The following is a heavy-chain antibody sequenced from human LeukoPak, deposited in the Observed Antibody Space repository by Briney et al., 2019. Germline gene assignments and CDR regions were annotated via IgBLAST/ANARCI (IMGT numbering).Heavy chain of an antibody. D-gene: IGHD3-3*01. Sequence: KPSETLSLTCTVSGGSISSYYWSWIRQPPGKGLEWIGYIYYSGSTNYNPSLKSRVTISVDTSKNQFSLKLSSVTAADTAVYYCARGATGGYDFWSGYYMSFDYWGQGTLVTVSS. CDR1: GGSISSYY. CDR3: ARGATGGYDFWSGYYMSFDY. J-gene: IGHJ4*02. CDR2: IYYSGST. V-gene: IGHV4-59*01.